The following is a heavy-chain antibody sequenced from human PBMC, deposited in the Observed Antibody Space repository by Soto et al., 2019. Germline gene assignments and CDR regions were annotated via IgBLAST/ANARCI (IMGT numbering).Heavy chain of an antibody. V-gene: IGHV1-69*01. D-gene: IGHD1-26*01. CDR1: GGTFDNFI. CDR3: ARNGTYSSSLSQYSGMDV. Sequence: QVQLVQSGAEVKEPGSSVRVSCKASGGTFDNFIMNWVRQTPGQGLEWMGGIVPMLGTPTYAEKFKGRGTISATGSTSTMYMEVTSLRSEYPAIYYCARNGTYSSSLSQYSGMDVWGQGTTVTVSS. CDR2: IVPMLGTP. J-gene: IGHJ6*02.